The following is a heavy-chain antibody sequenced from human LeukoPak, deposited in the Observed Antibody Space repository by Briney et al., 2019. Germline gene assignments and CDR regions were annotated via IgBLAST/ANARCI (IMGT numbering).Heavy chain of an antibody. D-gene: IGHD5-24*01. J-gene: IGHJ4*02. CDR1: GGSISSYY. CDR3: ARWSRDGYNYFDY. CDR2: TYYSGST. V-gene: IGHV4-59*01. Sequence: SETLSLTCTVSGGSISSYYWTWIRQPPGKGLEWIGYTYYSGSTNYNPSLKSRVTISLDTSKNQFSLKLSSVTAADTAVYYCARWSRDGYNYFDYWGQGTLVTVSS.